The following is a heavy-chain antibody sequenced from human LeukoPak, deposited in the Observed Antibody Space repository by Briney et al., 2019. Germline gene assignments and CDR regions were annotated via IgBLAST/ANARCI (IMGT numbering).Heavy chain of an antibody. CDR1: GFTFSTYG. J-gene: IGHJ6*03. Sequence: GRSLGLSCVISGFTFSTYGMHWVRQAPGKGLEWVALISPDGSNKYYVDSVKGRFTISRDNSKNTLYVQMNSLRVEDTAVYFCARGYDSNLDYYYYMDVWGKGTTVTVSS. V-gene: IGHV3-30*03. CDR2: ISPDGSNK. D-gene: IGHD3-16*01. CDR3: ARGYDSNLDYYYYMDV.